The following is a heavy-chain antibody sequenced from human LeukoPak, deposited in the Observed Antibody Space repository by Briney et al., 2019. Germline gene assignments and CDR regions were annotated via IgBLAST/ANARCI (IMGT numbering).Heavy chain of an antibody. CDR1: GDSTTTYG. CDR2: ISPYSAYT. CDR3: ANVAKGRYFFHYMDA. V-gene: IGHV1-18*04. Sequence: ASVKVSCKASGDSTTTYGVAWVRQAPGQGLEWIGWISPYSAYTKYADALQGRVTMTTDTSTTTSYMELRSLRSDDTAVYFCANVAKGRYFFHYMDAWGKGTTVTVS. J-gene: IGHJ6*03.